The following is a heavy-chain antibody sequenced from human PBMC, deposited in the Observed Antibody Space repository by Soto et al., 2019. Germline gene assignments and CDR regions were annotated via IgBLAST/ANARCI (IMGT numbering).Heavy chain of an antibody. J-gene: IGHJ4*02. CDR1: GFSLSTTGVG. V-gene: IGHV2-5*01. D-gene: IGHD3-3*01. Sequence: SGPTLVNPTQTLTLTCSFSGFSLSTTGVGVGWVRQFPGKALEWLALIYWNDNKRYSPSLHGRLAITKDTSKNLVVLTMTNVDPVDTGTYYCAHRPAAPDDFSSGYLTSGPFNFWGQGTMVTVSS. CDR2: IYWNDNK. CDR3: AHRPAAPDDFSSGYLTSGPFNF.